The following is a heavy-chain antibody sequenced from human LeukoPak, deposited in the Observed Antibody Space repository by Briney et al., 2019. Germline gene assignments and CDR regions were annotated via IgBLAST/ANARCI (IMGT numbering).Heavy chain of an antibody. V-gene: IGHV3-15*01. CDR3: TTTNMGAETDY. D-gene: IGHD1-26*01. CDR1: GFTFSNAW. Sequence: GGSLRLSCAASGFTFSNAWMSWVRQAPGKGLEWVGRIKSKTDGGITDYAAPVKGRFTISRDDSKNTLYLQMNSLKTEDTAVYYCTTTNMGAETDYWGQGTLVTVSS. J-gene: IGHJ4*02. CDR2: IKSKTDGGIT.